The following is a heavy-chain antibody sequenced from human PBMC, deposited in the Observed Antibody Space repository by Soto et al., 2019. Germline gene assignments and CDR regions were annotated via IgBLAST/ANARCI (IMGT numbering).Heavy chain of an antibody. CDR3: ATWHEREHAYDV. V-gene: IGHV3-53*01. D-gene: IGHD1-1*01. J-gene: IGHJ3*01. Sequence: DVQLVESGGGLIQPGESLRLSCAASGFTISGKKYVAWVRQAPGKGLEWVSALYDLDGSFYAASVKGRFTTSSDSSKTTVYLRMNDLRSDDTAVYYCATWHEREHAYDVWGHVTTVTVSS. CDR1: GFTISGKKY. CDR2: LYDLDGS.